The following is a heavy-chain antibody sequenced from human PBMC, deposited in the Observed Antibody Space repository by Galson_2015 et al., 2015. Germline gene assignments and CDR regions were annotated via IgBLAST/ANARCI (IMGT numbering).Heavy chain of an antibody. D-gene: IGHD3-22*01. J-gene: IGHJ4*02. CDR1: GFTFSNAW. CDR2: IKSKTDGGTT. CDR3: TTDIMYYYDSSGYYYGDS. V-gene: IGHV3-15*01. Sequence: SLRLSCAASGFTFSNAWMSWVRQAPGKGLEWVGRIKSKTDGGTTDYAAPVKGRFTISRDDSKNTLYLQMNSLKTEDTAVYYCTTDIMYYYDSSGYYYGDSWGQGPLVTVS.